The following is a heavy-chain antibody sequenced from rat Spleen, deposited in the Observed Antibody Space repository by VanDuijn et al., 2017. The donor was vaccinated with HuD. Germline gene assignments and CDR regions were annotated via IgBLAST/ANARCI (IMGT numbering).Heavy chain of an antibody. CDR1: GFTFSNYY. Sequence: EVQLVESGGGLVQPGRSLKLSCAASGFTFSNYYMAWVRQAPSKGLEWVEYICIGGGRTYYRDSVKGRFTISRDNAKSTLYLQMDSLGSEDTATYYCTTDGGGYKDYFDYWGQGVMVTVSS. CDR2: ICIGGGRT. D-gene: IGHD1-11*01. CDR3: TTDGGGYKDYFDY. J-gene: IGHJ2*01. V-gene: IGHV5-27*01.